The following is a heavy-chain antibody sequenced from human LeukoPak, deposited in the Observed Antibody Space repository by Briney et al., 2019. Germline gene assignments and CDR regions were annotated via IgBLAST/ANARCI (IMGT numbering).Heavy chain of an antibody. D-gene: IGHD6-6*01. V-gene: IGHV3-21*01. CDR1: GFTVSSNY. J-gene: IGHJ5*02. Sequence: GGSLRLSCAASGFTVSSNYMTWVRQAPGKGLEWVSSISGSSSYIYYADSMKGRFTISRDNAKNSLYLQMNSLRAEDTAVYYCARGSSNVAARNNWFDPWGQGTLVTVSS. CDR2: ISGSSSYI. CDR3: ARGSSNVAARNNWFDP.